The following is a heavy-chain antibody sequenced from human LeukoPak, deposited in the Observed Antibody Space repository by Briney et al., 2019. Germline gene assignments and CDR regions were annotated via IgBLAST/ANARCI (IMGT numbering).Heavy chain of an antibody. CDR2: IYYSGST. J-gene: IGHJ5*02. Sequence: PSETLSLPCTVSGGSISSYYWSWILQPPGKGLEWIGYIYYSGSTNYNPSLKSRVTISVDTSKNQFSLKLTSVTAADTAVYYCAKHYYDSGSYYNVRENWFDPWGQGTLVTVSS. CDR1: GGSISSYY. CDR3: AKHYYDSGSYYNVRENWFDP. V-gene: IGHV4-59*08. D-gene: IGHD3-10*01.